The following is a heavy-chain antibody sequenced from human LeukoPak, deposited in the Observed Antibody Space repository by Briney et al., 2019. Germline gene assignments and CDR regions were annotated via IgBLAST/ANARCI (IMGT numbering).Heavy chain of an antibody. Sequence: ASVKVSCKASGYTFTSYGISWVRQAPGQGLEWMGWISAYNGNTNYAQKLQGRVTMTTDTSTSTAYMELRSLRSDDTAVYYCARDRDCSSTSCPRGNWFDPWGQGTLVTVSS. J-gene: IGHJ5*02. CDR1: GYTFTSYG. D-gene: IGHD2-2*01. CDR3: ARDRDCSSTSCPRGNWFDP. V-gene: IGHV1-18*01. CDR2: ISAYNGNT.